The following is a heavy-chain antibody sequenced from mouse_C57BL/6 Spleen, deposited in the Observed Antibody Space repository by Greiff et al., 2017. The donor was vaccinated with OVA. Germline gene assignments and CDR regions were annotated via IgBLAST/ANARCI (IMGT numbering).Heavy chain of an antibody. J-gene: IGHJ3*01. CDR1: GFTFSDYY. Sequence: EVQGVESEGGLVQPGSSMKLSCTASGFTFSDYYMAWVRQVPEKGLEWVENINYDGSSTYYLDSLKSRFIISRDNAKNILYLQMSSLKSEDTATYYCARGPSYYYGSSSAWFAYWGQGTLVTVSA. CDR2: INYDGSST. D-gene: IGHD1-1*01. CDR3: ARGPSYYYGSSSAWFAY. V-gene: IGHV5-16*01.